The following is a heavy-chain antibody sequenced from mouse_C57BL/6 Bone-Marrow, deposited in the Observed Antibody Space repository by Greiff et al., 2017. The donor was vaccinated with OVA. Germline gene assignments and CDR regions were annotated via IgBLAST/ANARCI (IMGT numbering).Heavy chain of an antibody. CDR1: GFTFSSYG. CDR3: ARLPYFDY. J-gene: IGHJ2*01. V-gene: IGHV5-6*01. Sequence: EVQVVESGGDLVKPGGSLKLSCAASGFTFSSYGMSWVRPTPDKRLEWVATISSGGSYTYYPDSVKGRFTISRDNAKNTLYLQMSSLKSEDTAMYYCARLPYFDYWGQGTTLTVSS. CDR2: ISSGGSYT.